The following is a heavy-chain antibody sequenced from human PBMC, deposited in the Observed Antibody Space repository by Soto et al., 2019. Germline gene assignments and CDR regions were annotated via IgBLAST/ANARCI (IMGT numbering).Heavy chain of an antibody. CDR1: GGSINNNRYY. Sequence: PSETLSLTCTVSGGSINNNRYYWGWVRQTPGKGLEWIANIYYSGSTYYNPSLKSRVTMSVNMSKNQFSLKLTSVTVADTAMYYCAREGLDRVYGMDVWGQGTTVTVSS. CDR2: IYYSGST. J-gene: IGHJ6*02. D-gene: IGHD3-9*01. V-gene: IGHV4-39*02. CDR3: AREGLDRVYGMDV.